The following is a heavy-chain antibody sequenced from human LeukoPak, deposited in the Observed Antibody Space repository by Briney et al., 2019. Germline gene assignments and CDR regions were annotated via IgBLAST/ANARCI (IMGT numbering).Heavy chain of an antibody. CDR1: GGSISSYY. D-gene: IGHD1-7*01. CDR2: IYYSGST. V-gene: IGHV4-59*01. J-gene: IGHJ3*02. Sequence: KPSETLSLTCTVSGGSISSYYWSWIRQPPGKGLEWIGYIYYSGSTNYNPSLKSRVTISVDTSKNQFSLKLSSVTAADTAVYYCAKYNWNYFAFDIWGQGTMVTVSS. CDR3: AKYNWNYFAFDI.